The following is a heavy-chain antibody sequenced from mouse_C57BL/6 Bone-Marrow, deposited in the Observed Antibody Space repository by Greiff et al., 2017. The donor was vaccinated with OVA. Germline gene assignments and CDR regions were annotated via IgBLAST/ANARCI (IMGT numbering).Heavy chain of an antibody. V-gene: IGHV5-17*01. D-gene: IGHD2-12*01. CDR1: GFTFSDYG. J-gene: IGHJ2*01. CDR3: ATAYDNCFDY. Sequence: EVMLVESGGGLVKPGGSLKLSCAASGFTFSDYGMHWVRQAPEKGLEWVAYISSGSSTIYYADTVKGRFTISSDTAKNTLILQMTSLRSEDTAMYYCATAYDNCFDYWGQGTTLTVSS. CDR2: ISSGSSTI.